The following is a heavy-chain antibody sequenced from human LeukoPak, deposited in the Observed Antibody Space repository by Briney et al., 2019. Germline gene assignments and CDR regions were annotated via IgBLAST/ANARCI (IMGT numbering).Heavy chain of an antibody. Sequence: PSETLSLTCTVSGGSNTSYYWSWIRQPAGKGLEWIGRIYTSGSTTYNPSLKTRVTMSVDTSKNQLSLKLSSVTAADTAVYYCARDQDHGDFDYWGQGTLVTVSS. CDR2: IYTSGST. CDR1: GGSNTSYY. V-gene: IGHV4-4*07. J-gene: IGHJ4*02. CDR3: ARDQDHGDFDY. D-gene: IGHD4-17*01.